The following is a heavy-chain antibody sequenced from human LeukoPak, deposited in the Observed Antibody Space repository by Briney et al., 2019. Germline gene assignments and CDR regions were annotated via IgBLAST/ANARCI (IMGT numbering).Heavy chain of an antibody. J-gene: IGHJ3*02. CDR1: GGSISSFY. CDR3: ARDKGLPQAFDI. Sequence: SVTLSLTCTVSGGSISSFYWSWIRQPPGKGLEYIGYISYSETTNYNPSLKSRVTISVDTSKNQFSLKLTSVTAADTAVYYCARDKGLPQAFDIWGQGTMITVSS. D-gene: IGHD5/OR15-5a*01. V-gene: IGHV4-59*01. CDR2: ISYSETT.